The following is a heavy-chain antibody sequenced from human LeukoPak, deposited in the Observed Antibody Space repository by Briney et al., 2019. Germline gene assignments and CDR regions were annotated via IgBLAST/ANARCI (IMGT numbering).Heavy chain of an antibody. CDR3: AKGPMAMVRGVIYY. D-gene: IGHD3-10*01. CDR1: GFTFSSYG. Sequence: GGSLRLSCAASGFTFSSYGMHWVRQAPGKGLEWVAVISYDGSNKYYADSVKGRFTISRDNSKNTLYLQMNSLRAEDTAVYYCAKGPMAMVRGVIYYWGQGTLVTVSS. CDR2: ISYDGSNK. J-gene: IGHJ4*02. V-gene: IGHV3-30*18.